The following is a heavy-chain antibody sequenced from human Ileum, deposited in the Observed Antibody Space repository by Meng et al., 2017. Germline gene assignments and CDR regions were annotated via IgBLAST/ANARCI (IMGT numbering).Heavy chain of an antibody. J-gene: IGHJ6*02. Sequence: GESLKISCAASGFTFTNYAMSWVRQAPGKGLDWVSSIDDSGASTYYADSVKGRFTISRDNSENTLYLQMNSLRVEDTAMYYCAKPARSGAAVTSKGHDIDVWGQGTTVTVSS. CDR3: AKPARSGAAVTSKGHDIDV. V-gene: IGHV3-23*01. CDR2: IDDSGAST. CDR1: GFTFTNYA. D-gene: IGHD6-13*01.